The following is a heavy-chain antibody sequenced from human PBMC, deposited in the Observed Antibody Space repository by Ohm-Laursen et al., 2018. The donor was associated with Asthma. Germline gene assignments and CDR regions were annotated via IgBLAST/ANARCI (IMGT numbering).Heavy chain of an antibody. CDR2: INPNSGGT. J-gene: IGHJ4*02. Sequence: ASVKVSCKASGYTFTGYYMHWVRQAPGQGLEWMGQINPNSGGTNYALKFQGRVTMNRDTSISTAYMELNSLRSDDTALYYCAREGSYDDLDYWGQGTRVTVPS. D-gene: IGHD3-22*01. CDR3: AREGSYDDLDY. V-gene: IGHV1-2*06. CDR1: GYTFTGYY.